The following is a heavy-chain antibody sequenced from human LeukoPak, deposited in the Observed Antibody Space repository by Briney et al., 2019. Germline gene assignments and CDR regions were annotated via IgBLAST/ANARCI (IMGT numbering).Heavy chain of an antibody. V-gene: IGHV1-8*01. CDR2: MNPNSGNT. J-gene: IGHJ4*02. CDR3: ARRHGRCSDGSCYYPDY. CDR1: GYTFTSYD. D-gene: IGHD2-15*01. Sequence: ASVEVSCKASGYTFTSYDINWLRQATGQGLEWMGWMNPNSGNTGYAQKFQGRVTMTRNSSITTAYMELSSLRTEDTAVYYCARRHGRCSDGSCYYPDYWGQGTLVTVSS.